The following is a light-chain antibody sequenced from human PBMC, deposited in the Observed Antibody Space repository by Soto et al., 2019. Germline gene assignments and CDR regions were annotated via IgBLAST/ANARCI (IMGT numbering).Light chain of an antibody. CDR2: GNS. Sequence: QSVLTQPPSVSGAPGQRVTISCTGSSSNIGAGYDVHWYQQLPGTAPKLLIYGNSNRPSGVPDRFSGSKSGTSASLAITGLTAEDEAAYYCKSYDSSLSGYVFGTGTKLTVL. V-gene: IGLV1-40*01. CDR1: SSNIGAGYD. CDR3: KSYDSSLSGYV. J-gene: IGLJ1*01.